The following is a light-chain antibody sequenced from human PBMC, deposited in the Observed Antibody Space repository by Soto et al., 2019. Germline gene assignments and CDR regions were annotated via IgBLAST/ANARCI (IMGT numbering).Light chain of an antibody. CDR3: CSYAGNYILV. J-gene: IGLJ3*02. CDR2: DVS. Sequence: QSVLTQPRSVSGSPGQSVTISCTGTRSDVGSYNYVSWYQQHPGKAPKLMIYDVSKRPSGVPDRFSGSKSGNTASLTISGVQADDEADYYCCSYAGNYILVFGGGTKVTVL. CDR1: RSDVGSYNY. V-gene: IGLV2-11*01.